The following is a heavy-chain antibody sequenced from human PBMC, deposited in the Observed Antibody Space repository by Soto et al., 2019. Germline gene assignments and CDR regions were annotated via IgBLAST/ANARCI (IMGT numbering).Heavy chain of an antibody. CDR2: ISGSGGIT. CDR1: GFTFSSYA. CDR3: ARDRRVAPYYYTMDL. V-gene: IGHV3-23*01. D-gene: IGHD2-15*01. J-gene: IGHJ6*02. Sequence: ELQLLESGGGLVQPGGSLRLSCIASGFTFSSYAMTWVRQAPGKGLEWVSDISGSGGITYYADSVKGRFTISRDNSKNTLNLQMNSLRADDTAVYYCARDRRVAPYYYTMDLWGQGTTGTVSS.